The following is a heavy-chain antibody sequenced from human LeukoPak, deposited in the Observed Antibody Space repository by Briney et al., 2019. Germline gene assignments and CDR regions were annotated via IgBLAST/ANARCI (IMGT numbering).Heavy chain of an antibody. CDR1: GYTFTSYA. V-gene: IGHV1-3*01. CDR2: INAGNGNT. CDR3: ARDIAAAGTRDAWFDP. D-gene: IGHD6-13*01. Sequence: ASVKVSCKASGYTFTSYAMHWVRQAPGQRLEWMGWINAGNGNTKYSQEFQGRVTITRDTSASTAYMELSRLRSDDTAVYYCARDIAAAGTRDAWFDPWGQGTLVTVSS. J-gene: IGHJ5*02.